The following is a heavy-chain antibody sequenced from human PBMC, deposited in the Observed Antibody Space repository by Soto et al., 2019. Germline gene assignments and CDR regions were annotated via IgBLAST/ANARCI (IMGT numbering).Heavy chain of an antibody. CDR1: GFTFSSYG. J-gene: IGHJ6*02. CDR3: AKDQICLSAPPHYYYGMDV. D-gene: IGHD6-6*01. V-gene: IGHV3-30*18. Sequence: QVQLVESGGGVVQPGRSLRLSCAASGFTFSSYGMHWVRQAPGKGLEWVAVISYDGSNKYYADSVKGRFTISRDNSKNTLYLQMNSLRAHDTSVYYCAKDQICLSAPPHYYYGMDVWGQCTTVTVSS. CDR2: ISYDGSNK.